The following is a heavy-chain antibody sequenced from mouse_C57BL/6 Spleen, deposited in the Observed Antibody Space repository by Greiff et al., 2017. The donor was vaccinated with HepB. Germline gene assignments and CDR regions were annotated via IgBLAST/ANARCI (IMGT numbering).Heavy chain of an antibody. D-gene: IGHD2-5*01. CDR2: INPDSSTI. J-gene: IGHJ3*01. Sequence: EVNVVESGGGLVQPGGSLKLSCAASGIDFSRYWMSWVRRAPGKGLEWIGEINPDSSTINYAPSLKDKFIISRDNAKNTLYLQMSKVRSEDTALYYCEAYYSNYGFAYWGQGTLVTVSA. CDR3: EAYYSNYGFAY. CDR1: GIDFSRYW. V-gene: IGHV4-1*01.